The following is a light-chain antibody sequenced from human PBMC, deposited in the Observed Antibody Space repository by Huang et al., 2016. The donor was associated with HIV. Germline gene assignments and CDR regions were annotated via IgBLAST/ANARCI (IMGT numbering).Light chain of an antibody. J-gene: IGKJ1*01. CDR2: GAS. Sequence: EIVMTQSPGTLSVSLGERATLSCRASQTIGINLAWYQHKPGQTPRLLIYGASTRATGIPARFSGSGSGTEFTLTISSLQSEDFAAYYCQQYNDWPRTFGQGTKVEIK. CDR1: QTIGIN. V-gene: IGKV3-15*01. CDR3: QQYNDWPRT.